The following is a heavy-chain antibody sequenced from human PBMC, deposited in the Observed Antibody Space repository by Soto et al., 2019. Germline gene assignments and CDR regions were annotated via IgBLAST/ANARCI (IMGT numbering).Heavy chain of an antibody. Sequence: QITLKESGPTLVKPTQTLTLTCTFSGFSLSSSGVGVGWIRQPPGKALEWLTFIYWDDDKRYSPSLKSRLTITKDTSKNQVVLTLTNMDPVDTATYYFARLVVAGITYYFESWGQGTLLNVSS. CDR2: IYWDDDK. CDR3: ARLVVAGITYYFES. CDR1: GFSLSSSGVG. V-gene: IGHV2-5*02. D-gene: IGHD2-15*01. J-gene: IGHJ4*02.